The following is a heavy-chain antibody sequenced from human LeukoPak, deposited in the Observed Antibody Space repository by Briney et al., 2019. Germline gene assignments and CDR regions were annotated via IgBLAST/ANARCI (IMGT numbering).Heavy chain of an antibody. CDR2: ISDDSNYI. CDR3: ASRRGSNRPFDY. Sequence: GGSLRLSCAASGFTFSSYEMNWIRQAPGKGLEWVSSISDDSNYIFYADSVKGRFTISRDNAKNSLYLQMNSLTAEDSAVYYCASRRGSNRPFDYWGQGTLVTVSS. CDR1: GFTFSSYE. V-gene: IGHV3-21*01. D-gene: IGHD1-26*01. J-gene: IGHJ4*02.